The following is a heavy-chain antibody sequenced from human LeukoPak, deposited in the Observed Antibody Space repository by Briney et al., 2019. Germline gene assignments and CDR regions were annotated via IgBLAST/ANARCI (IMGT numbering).Heavy chain of an antibody. J-gene: IGHJ3*02. CDR1: GAFISSSSYY. V-gene: IGHV4-39*01. CDR3: ATYCSSTSCLRRAIDI. Sequence: TSETLSLTCTVSGAFISSSSYYWGWVRQPPGKGLEWIGSIYYSGSTYYTPSLKSRVSISVDTSNNQFSLKLNSVTAADTAVYYCATYCSSTSCLRRAIDIWGQGTMVTVSS. CDR2: IYYSGST. D-gene: IGHD2-2*01.